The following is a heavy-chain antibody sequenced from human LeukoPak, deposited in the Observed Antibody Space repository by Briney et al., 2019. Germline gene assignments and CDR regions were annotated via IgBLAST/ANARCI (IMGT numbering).Heavy chain of an antibody. CDR3: ARDSGHDAFDI. V-gene: IGHV3-53*01. CDR2: IYRSGST. Sequence: GGSLRLSCAASGFTVSTNYVSWVRQAPGKGLEWVSVIYRSGSTFYADSVKGRFTISRDNSKNTLYLQMNRLRAEGTAVYYCARDSGHDAFDIWGQGTMVTVSS. CDR1: GFTVSTNY. J-gene: IGHJ3*02.